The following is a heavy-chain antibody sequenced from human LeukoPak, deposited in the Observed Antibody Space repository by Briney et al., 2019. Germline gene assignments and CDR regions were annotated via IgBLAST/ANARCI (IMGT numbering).Heavy chain of an antibody. CDR1: GYSLSSGFY. Sequence: PSETLSLTCALSGYSLSSGFYWGWIRQPPGKGLEWIGSIFHSGSTYYNPSRKIRVPISVATSKNQFSLKLSSVTAAATAVYYCASQVVVGAVDFWGQGTLVTVSS. V-gene: IGHV4-38-2*01. J-gene: IGHJ4*02. CDR2: IFHSGST. D-gene: IGHD2-15*01. CDR3: ASQVVVGAVDF.